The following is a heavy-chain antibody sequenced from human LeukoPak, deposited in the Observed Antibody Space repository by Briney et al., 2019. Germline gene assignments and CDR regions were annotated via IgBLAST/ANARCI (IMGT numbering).Heavy chain of an antibody. Sequence: SETLSLTCAVYGGSFSGYYWSWIRQPPGKGLEWIGEINHSGSTNYNPSLKSRVTISVDTSKNQFSLKLSSVTAADTAVYYCARGFYTGSRWFDPWGQGTLVTVSS. CDR2: INHSGST. J-gene: IGHJ5*02. D-gene: IGHD3-10*01. CDR1: GGSFSGYY. V-gene: IGHV4-34*01. CDR3: ARGFYTGSRWFDP.